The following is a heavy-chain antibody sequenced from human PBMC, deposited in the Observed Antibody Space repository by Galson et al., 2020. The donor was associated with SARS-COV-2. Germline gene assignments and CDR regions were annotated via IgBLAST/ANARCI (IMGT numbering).Heavy chain of an antibody. D-gene: IGHD2-2*01. CDR3: SASDCSSTSCADAVDI. J-gene: IGHJ3*02. CDR2: IVVGSGNT. CDR1: GFTFTSSA. Sequence: SVKVSCKASGFTFTSSALQWVRQARGQRLEWIGWIVVGSGNTNYAQKFQERVTITRDMSTSTAYMELSSLRSEDTAVYYCSASDCSSTSCADAVDIWGQGTMVTVSS. V-gene: IGHV1-58*01.